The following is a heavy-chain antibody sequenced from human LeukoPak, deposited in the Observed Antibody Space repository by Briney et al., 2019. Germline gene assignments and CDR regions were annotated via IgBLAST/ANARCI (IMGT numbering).Heavy chain of an antibody. CDR1: GFTVSSNY. Sequence: GGSLRLSCAASGFTVSSNYMSWVRQAPGKGLEWVSVIYSGGSTYYADSVKGRSTISRDNSKNTLYLQMNSLRAEDTAVYYCASRRYGDYLFHFDYWGQGTLVTVSS. CDR3: ASRRYGDYLFHFDY. V-gene: IGHV3-53*01. J-gene: IGHJ4*02. CDR2: IYSGGST. D-gene: IGHD4-17*01.